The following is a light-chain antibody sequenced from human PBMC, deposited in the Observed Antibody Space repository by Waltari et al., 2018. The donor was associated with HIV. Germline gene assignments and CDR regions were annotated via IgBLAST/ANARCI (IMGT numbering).Light chain of an antibody. CDR3: QQYDNLPT. CDR2: DAS. CDR1: QPISIY. Sequence: DIQMTQSPASLSASVGDRVTITCQASQPISIYLNWYQHKPGKAPKLLITDASDLESGVPSRFSGGGSGTDFTFTISSLQPEDVATYYCQQYDNLPTFGPGTKVELK. V-gene: IGKV1-33*01. J-gene: IGKJ3*01.